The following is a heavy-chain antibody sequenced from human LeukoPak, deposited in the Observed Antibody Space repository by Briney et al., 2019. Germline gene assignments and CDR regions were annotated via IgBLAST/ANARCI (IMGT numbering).Heavy chain of an antibody. CDR2: IYPGDSDT. CDR1: GYSFTSYW. D-gene: IGHD2-2*02. CDR3: ARHLTDIVVVPAAITPAGYYYYMDV. J-gene: IGHJ6*03. Sequence: GESLKISCKGSGYSFTSYWIGWVRQMPGKGLEWMGIIYPGDSDTRYSPSFQGQVTISADKSISTAYLQWSSLKASDTAMYYCARHLTDIVVVPAAITPAGYYYYMDVWGKGTTVTVSS. V-gene: IGHV5-51*01.